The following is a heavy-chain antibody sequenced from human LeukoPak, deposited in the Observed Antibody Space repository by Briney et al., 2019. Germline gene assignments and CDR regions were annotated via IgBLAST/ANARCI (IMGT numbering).Heavy chain of an antibody. Sequence: SETLSLTCAVYGGSFSGYYWSWIRQPPGKGLEWIGEINHSGSTNYNPSLKSRVTISVDTSKNQFSLKLSSVTAADTAVYYCARLALVRPELKRQLVRDYYYYMDVWGKGTTVTVSS. CDR1: GGSFSGYY. D-gene: IGHD6-6*01. J-gene: IGHJ6*03. CDR3: ARLALVRPELKRQLVRDYYYYMDV. CDR2: INHSGST. V-gene: IGHV4-34*01.